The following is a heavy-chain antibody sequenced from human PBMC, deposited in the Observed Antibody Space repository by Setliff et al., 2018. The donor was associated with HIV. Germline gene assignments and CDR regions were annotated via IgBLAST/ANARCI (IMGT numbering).Heavy chain of an antibody. J-gene: IGHJ4*02. D-gene: IGHD3-22*01. Sequence: SETLSLTCAVSGGSISSRNWWSWIRQPPGKGLEWIGEINHGGTTNYNPSLKSRLTLSVDTSKNQFSLKLSSVTAADTAVYYCARTFYYETSGYYVFDSWGQGTLVTVSS. V-gene: IGHV4-4*02. CDR1: GGSISSRNW. CDR2: INHGGTT. CDR3: ARTFYYETSGYYVFDS.